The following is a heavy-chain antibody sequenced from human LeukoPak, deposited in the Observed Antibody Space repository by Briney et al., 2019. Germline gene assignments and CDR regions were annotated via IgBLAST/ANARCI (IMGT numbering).Heavy chain of an antibody. V-gene: IGHV1-2*02. D-gene: IGHD3-10*01. Sequence: ASVKVSCKASGYTFTGYYMHWVRQAPGHGLEWMGWINPDSGGTNYAQKFQGRVTMTRDTSINTAYLELSSLRSDDTAVYYCAREPLGELTDYWGQGTLVTVSS. CDR2: INPDSGGT. J-gene: IGHJ4*02. CDR1: GYTFTGYY. CDR3: AREPLGELTDY.